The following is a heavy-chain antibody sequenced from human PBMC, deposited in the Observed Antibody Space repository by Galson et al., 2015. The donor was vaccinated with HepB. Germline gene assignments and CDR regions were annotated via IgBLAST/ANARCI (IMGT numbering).Heavy chain of an antibody. CDR1: GFTFSDYY. CDR3: ARRASGSRGLDY. J-gene: IGHJ4*02. Sequence: SLRLSCAASGFTFSDYYMSWIRQSPGRGLEWVSYISTGGSTIYYADSVKGRFTISRDNAKNSLYLQMNSLRAEDTAVYYCARRASGSRGLDYWGQGTLVTVSS. CDR2: ISTGGSTI. D-gene: IGHD1-26*01. V-gene: IGHV3-11*01.